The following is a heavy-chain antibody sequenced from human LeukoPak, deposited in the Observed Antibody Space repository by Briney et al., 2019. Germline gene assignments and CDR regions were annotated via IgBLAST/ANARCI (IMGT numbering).Heavy chain of an antibody. CDR3: ARGRFGSPVDAFDI. V-gene: IGHV3-48*04. CDR2: ISSSSSTI. J-gene: IGHJ3*02. Sequence: PGGSLRLSCAASGFTFSSYSMNWVRQAPGKGLEWVSYISSSSSTIYYADSVKGRFTISRDNAKNSLYLQMNSLRAEDTAVYYCARGRFGSPVDAFDIWGQGTMVTVSS. D-gene: IGHD3-10*01. CDR1: GFTFSSYS.